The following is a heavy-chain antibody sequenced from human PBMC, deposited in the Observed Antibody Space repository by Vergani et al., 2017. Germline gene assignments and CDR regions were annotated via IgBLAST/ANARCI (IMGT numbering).Heavy chain of an antibody. D-gene: IGHD6-19*01. CDR3: ARGRGYSSGWYVY. CDR1: GGSISSYY. Sequence: QVQLQESGPGLVKPSETLSLTCTVSGGSISSYYWSWILQPTGKGLEWIGYIYYSGSTNYNPSLKSRVTISVDTSKNQFSLKLSSVTAADTAVYYCARGRGYSSGWYVYWGQGTLVTVSS. CDR2: IYYSGST. J-gene: IGHJ4*02. V-gene: IGHV4-59*01.